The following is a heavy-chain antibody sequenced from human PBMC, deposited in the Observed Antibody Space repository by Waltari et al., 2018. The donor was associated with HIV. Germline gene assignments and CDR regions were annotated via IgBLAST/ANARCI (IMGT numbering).Heavy chain of an antibody. D-gene: IGHD3-22*01. Sequence: QVQLVQSGAEVKKPGASVKVSCKASGYTFSDYYMHWVRQAPGQGLEGMGWRKRNGGGTRYAGKFQGRVTMTRDTSISTAYMELSRLRFDDTAVYYCARVFRGAVNYFDSRLGHWGQGTLVTVSS. J-gene: IGHJ5*02. V-gene: IGHV1-2*02. CDR1: GYTFSDYY. CDR2: RKRNGGGT. CDR3: ARVFRGAVNYFDSRLGH.